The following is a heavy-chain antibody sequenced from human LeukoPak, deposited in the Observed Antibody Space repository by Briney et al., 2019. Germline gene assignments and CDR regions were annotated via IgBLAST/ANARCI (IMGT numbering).Heavy chain of an antibody. V-gene: IGHV3-48*01. CDR1: GFTFSNYW. Sequence: TGGSLRLSCAASGFTFSNYWMSWVRQAPGKGLEWVSYISDSSSAIYYADSVKGRFTISRDNGKNSLYLHMNSLRGDDTAIYYCAREGHYSYGPDYWGQGTLVTVSS. D-gene: IGHD5-18*01. CDR3: AREGHYSYGPDY. CDR2: ISDSSSAI. J-gene: IGHJ4*02.